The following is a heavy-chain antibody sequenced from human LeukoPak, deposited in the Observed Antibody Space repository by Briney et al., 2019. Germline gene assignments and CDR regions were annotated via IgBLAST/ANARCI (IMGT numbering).Heavy chain of an antibody. CDR3: ARDLIKYSSSPDAFDI. CDR1: GFTFSSYA. Sequence: GGSLRLSCAASGFTFSSYAMHWVRQAPGKGLEWVAVISYDGSNKYYADSVKGRFTISRDNSKNTLYLQMNSLRAEDTAVYYCARDLIKYSSSPDAFDIWGQGTMVTASS. CDR2: ISYDGSNK. V-gene: IGHV3-30-3*01. D-gene: IGHD6-6*01. J-gene: IGHJ3*02.